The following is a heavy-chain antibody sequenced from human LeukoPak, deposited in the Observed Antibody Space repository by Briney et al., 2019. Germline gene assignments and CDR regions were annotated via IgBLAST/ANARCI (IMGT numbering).Heavy chain of an antibody. CDR3: AKSDYFDP. CDR1: GFTFSDYW. Sequence: GGSLRLSCAASGFTFSDYWMTWVRQAPGKGLVWVSRIKGDASRATYADSVKDRFSISRDNAKSTLYLQINRLRAEDTAVYYCAKSDYFDPWGPGTLVTVSS. D-gene: IGHD1-26*01. J-gene: IGHJ5*02. V-gene: IGHV3-74*01. CDR2: IKGDASRA.